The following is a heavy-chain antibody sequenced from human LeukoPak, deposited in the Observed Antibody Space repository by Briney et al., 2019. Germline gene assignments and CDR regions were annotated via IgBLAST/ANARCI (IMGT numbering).Heavy chain of an antibody. D-gene: IGHD2-2*01. CDR2: INWNGGST. J-gene: IGHJ4*02. V-gene: IGHV3-20*04. CDR3: ARGYCSSTSCSFDY. CDR1: GFTFDDYG. Sequence: PGGSLRLSCAASGFTFDDYGMSWVRQAPGKGLEWVSGINWNGGSTGYADSVKGRFTISRDSAKNSLYLQMNSLRAEDTALYYCARGYCSSTSCSFDYWGQGTLVTVSS.